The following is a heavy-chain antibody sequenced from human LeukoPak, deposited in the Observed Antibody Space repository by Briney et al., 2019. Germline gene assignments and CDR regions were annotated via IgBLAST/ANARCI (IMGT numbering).Heavy chain of an antibody. CDR3: ANAGQTLNIAVAGTAAY. J-gene: IGHJ4*02. CDR2: TSAGGST. Sequence: PGGSLRLSCAVSGFTFSNYAMSWVRQAPGKGLEWVSATSAGGSTYYADSVKGRFTISRDNSKNTLYLQMNSLRAEDTAVYYCANAGQTLNIAVAGTAAYWGQGTLVTVSS. CDR1: GFTFSNYA. V-gene: IGHV3-23*01. D-gene: IGHD6-19*01.